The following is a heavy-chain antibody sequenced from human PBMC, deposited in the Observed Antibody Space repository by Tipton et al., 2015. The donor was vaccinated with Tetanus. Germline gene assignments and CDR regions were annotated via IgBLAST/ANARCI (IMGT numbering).Heavy chain of an antibody. Sequence: TLSLTCAVKGGSFSGYYWSWIRQSPGKGLEWIGEINHGGVTNYNPSLKSRVTISRDTSKNEMSLSLNSMTAADTAVYFCVRWDYDILSGDYKSEQWGQRTPVTV. CDR1: GGSFSGYY. CDR3: VRWDYDILSGDYKSEQ. J-gene: IGHJ4*02. CDR2: INHGGVT. D-gene: IGHD3-9*01. V-gene: IGHV4-34*01.